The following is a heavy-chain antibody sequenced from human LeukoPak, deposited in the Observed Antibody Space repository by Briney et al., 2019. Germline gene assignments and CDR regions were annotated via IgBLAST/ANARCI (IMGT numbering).Heavy chain of an antibody. CDR2: LNHSGST. CDR3: ASERRDTPDYGDYLRVY. J-gene: IGHJ4*02. D-gene: IGHD4-17*01. CDR1: GGSFSGYY. Sequence: PSDTLSLTCAVYGGSFSGYYWSWIRQPPGKGLEWMGELNHSGSTNYNPSLKSRVTISVDTSKNQFSLKLSSETAADTAVYYCASERRDTPDYGDYLRVYWGQGTLVTVSS. V-gene: IGHV4-34*01.